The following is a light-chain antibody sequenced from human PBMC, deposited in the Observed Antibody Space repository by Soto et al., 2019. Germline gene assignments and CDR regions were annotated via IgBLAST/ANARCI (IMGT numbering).Light chain of an antibody. CDR1: QSVSSTY. J-gene: IGKJ4*01. Sequence: EIVLTQSPATLSLSPGERATLSCGASQSVSSTYLAWYQQRPGLAPRLLIYDVSNRFTGVPDRFIGSGSGTDFTLTISRLEPEDFAVYYCQQFGTPLTFGGGTKVEIK. V-gene: IGKV3D-20*01. CDR3: QQFGTPLT. CDR2: DVS.